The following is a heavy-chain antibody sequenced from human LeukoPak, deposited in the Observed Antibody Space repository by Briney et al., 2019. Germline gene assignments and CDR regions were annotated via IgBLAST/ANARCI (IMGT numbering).Heavy chain of an antibody. CDR1: GYTFTGYY. Sequence: GASVKVSCKASGYTFTGYYMHWVRQAPGQGLEWMGWINPNSGGTNYAQKFQGRVTMTRDTSISTAYMELSRLRSDDTAVYYCARDTYDFCSGYYSSSSVDYWGQGTLVTVSS. CDR2: INPNSGGT. CDR3: ARDTYDFCSGYYSSSSVDY. J-gene: IGHJ4*02. V-gene: IGHV1-2*02. D-gene: IGHD3-3*01.